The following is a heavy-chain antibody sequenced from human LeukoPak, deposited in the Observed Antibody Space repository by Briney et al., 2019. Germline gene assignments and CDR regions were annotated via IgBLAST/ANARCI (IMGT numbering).Heavy chain of an antibody. CDR1: GYTFTSYY. D-gene: IGHD6-13*01. CDR3: ARDGGSSGSEGYYYGMDV. CDR2: INPSGGST. V-gene: IGHV1-46*01. Sequence: GASVKVSCKASGYTFTSYYMHWVRQAPGQGLEWMGIINPSGGSTSYAQKFQGRVTMTRDTSTSTVYMELSSLRSEDTAVYYCARDGGSSGSEGYYYGMDVWGQGTTVTVSS. J-gene: IGHJ6*02.